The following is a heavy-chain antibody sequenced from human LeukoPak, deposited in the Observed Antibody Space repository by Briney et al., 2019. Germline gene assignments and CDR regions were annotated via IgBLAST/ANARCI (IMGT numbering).Heavy chain of an antibody. V-gene: IGHV4-34*01. CDR1: GGSFSGYY. D-gene: IGHD6-13*01. CDR3: ARGIAAATVDY. CDR2: INHSGSS. Sequence: SETLSLTCAVYGGSFSGYYWTWIRQPPGKGLEWIGEINHSGSSNYNASVKSRVTISVDTSKNQFSLKLSSVTAADTAVYYCARGIAAATVDYWGQGTLVTVSS. J-gene: IGHJ4*02.